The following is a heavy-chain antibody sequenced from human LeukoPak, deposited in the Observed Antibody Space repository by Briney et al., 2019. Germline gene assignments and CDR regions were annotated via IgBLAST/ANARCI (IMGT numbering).Heavy chain of an antibody. CDR1: GFTFSTYS. D-gene: IGHD6-19*01. CDR2: LSGSGGSA. J-gene: IGHJ4*02. V-gene: IGHV3-23*01. CDR3: PKNPNRSGWYLDY. Sequence: GGSLRLSCEASGFTFSTYSMTWVRQTPEKGLEWVAALSGSGGSAYYADSVNGRFTVSRDNSKNMFYLQMNSLSADDTAVYYCPKNPNRSGWYLDYWGQGTLVTVSS.